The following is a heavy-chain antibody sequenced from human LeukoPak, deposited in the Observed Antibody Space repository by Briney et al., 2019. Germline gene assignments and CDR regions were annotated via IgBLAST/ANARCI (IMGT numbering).Heavy chain of an antibody. D-gene: IGHD6-19*01. CDR1: GGSISSYY. V-gene: IGHV4-4*07. CDR3: ARRLPVLVAGMGFYDY. Sequence: SETLSLTCTVSGGSISSYYWSWIRQPAGKGLEWIGRIYTSGSTNYNPSLKSRVTMSVDTSKNQFSLKLSSVTAADTAVYYCARRLPVLVAGMGFYDYWGQGTLVTVSS. J-gene: IGHJ4*02. CDR2: IYTSGST.